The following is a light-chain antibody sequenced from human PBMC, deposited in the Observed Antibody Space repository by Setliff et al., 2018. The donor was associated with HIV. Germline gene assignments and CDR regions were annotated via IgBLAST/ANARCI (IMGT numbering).Light chain of an antibody. Sequence: EILMTQSPATLSVSPGETAILSCRASQSISNTLAWYQQKPGQSPRLLIYGASTRATGVPARFTGSGSGTEFTLTINSLQSEDSAVYFCQQYNKWPPLTFGGGTKV. CDR3: QQYNKWPPLT. CDR1: QSISNT. J-gene: IGKJ4*01. CDR2: GAS. V-gene: IGKV3-15*01.